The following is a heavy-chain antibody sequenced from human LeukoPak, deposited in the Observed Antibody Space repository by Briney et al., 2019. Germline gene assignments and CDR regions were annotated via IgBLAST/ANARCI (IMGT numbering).Heavy chain of an antibody. Sequence: GGSLRLSCAASGFTSSNYAMTWVRQAPGKGLEWVSTISGGGGSTYYADSVKGRFTISRDNSKNTLYLQVNSLRAEDTAVYYCAKGGKWDVTPFDYWGQGTLVTVSS. CDR3: AKGGKWDVTPFDY. J-gene: IGHJ4*02. CDR2: ISGGGGST. V-gene: IGHV3-23*01. CDR1: GFTSSNYA. D-gene: IGHD1-26*01.